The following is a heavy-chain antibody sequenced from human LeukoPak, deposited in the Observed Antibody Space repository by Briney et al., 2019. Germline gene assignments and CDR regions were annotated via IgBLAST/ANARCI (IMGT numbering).Heavy chain of an antibody. V-gene: IGHV3-64*01. CDR2: ISSNGGST. CDR1: GFTFSSYA. Sequence: PGRSLRLSCAASGFTFSSYAMHWVRQAPGKGLEYVSAISSNGGSTYYANSVKGRFTISRDNSKNTLYLQMGSLRAEDMAVYYCARGGKTRVWYFDLWGRGTLVTVSS. CDR3: ARGGKTRVWYFDL. D-gene: IGHD1-14*01. J-gene: IGHJ2*01.